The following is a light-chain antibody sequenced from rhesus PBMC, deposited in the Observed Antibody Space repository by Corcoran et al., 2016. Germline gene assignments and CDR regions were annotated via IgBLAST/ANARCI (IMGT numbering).Light chain of an antibody. CDR1: QGINNY. CDR3: QKYDSPPYS. Sequence: DIQVTQSPSSLSASVGDRVTITCRASQGINNYLSWYQQRQGKAPKPLIYYASNLETGVPSRFSGSRSGTDYILTSRSIKPEDVATYYCQKYDSPPYSFGQGTRVEIK. J-gene: IGKJ2*01. CDR2: YAS. V-gene: IGKV1-66*01.